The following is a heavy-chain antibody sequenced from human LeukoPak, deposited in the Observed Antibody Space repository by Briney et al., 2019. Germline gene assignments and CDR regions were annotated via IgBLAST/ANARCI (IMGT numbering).Heavy chain of an antibody. Sequence: KPSETLSLTCIVSGGSISSYYWSWIRQPPGKGLEWIGYIYYSGSTNYNPSLKSRVTISVDASKNQFSLKLSSVTAADTAVYYCARSAANGAFDIWGQGTMVTVSS. CDR3: ARSAANGAFDI. V-gene: IGHV4-59*01. D-gene: IGHD2-15*01. CDR1: GGSISSYY. CDR2: IYYSGST. J-gene: IGHJ3*02.